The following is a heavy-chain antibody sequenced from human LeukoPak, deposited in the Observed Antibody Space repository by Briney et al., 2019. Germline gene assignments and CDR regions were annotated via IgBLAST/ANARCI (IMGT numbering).Heavy chain of an antibody. D-gene: IGHD6-13*01. CDR3: ARVFEQQLPLGD. CDR1: AYIFTGYY. CDR2: INPNNGDT. Sequence: PSVKVSSKPSAYIFTGYYLHWVRQPPGQWLEWMGWINPNNGDTNYAQKFQGRVTMTRDTSISTAYMELTRLRSDDTAVYYCARVFEQQLPLGDWGQGALVTVSS. V-gene: IGHV1-2*02. J-gene: IGHJ4*02.